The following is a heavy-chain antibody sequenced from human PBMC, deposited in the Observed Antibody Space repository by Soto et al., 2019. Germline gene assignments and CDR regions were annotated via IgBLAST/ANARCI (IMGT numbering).Heavy chain of an antibody. CDR3: TRGIGGWGAY. D-gene: IGHD3-10*01. J-gene: IGHJ4*02. V-gene: IGHV3-74*01. CDR2: INEDGRII. CDR1: GFTFSNFW. Sequence: EVQLVESGGGLVQPGGSLRLSCAASGFTFSNFWMHWVRQVPGKGLMWVSRINEDGRIINYADSVRGRFTISRDNARDRLYLEMNRRRAEDTAIFYCTRGIGGWGAYWGQGALVTVSS.